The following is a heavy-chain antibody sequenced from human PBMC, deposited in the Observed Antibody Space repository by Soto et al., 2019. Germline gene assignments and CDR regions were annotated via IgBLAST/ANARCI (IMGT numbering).Heavy chain of an antibody. D-gene: IGHD3-10*01. CDR1: GFAFSTYM. V-gene: IGHV3-48*02. Sequence: GGSLRLSCAGSGFAFSTYMMNWVRHAPGKGLEWIADISTNGRSKSYAASVRGRFTISRDNTKNSMYLQMNSLRDDDTAVYYCVRDRDLRDYYGMDVWGQGTKVTVYS. J-gene: IGHJ6*02. CDR2: ISTNGRSK. CDR3: VRDRDLRDYYGMDV.